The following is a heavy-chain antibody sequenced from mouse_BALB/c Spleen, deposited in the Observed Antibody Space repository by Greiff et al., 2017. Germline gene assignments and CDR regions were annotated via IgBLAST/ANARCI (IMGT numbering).Heavy chain of an antibody. D-gene: IGHD2-1*01. CDR2: ISSGSSTI. J-gene: IGHJ2*01. CDR3: ARLAGNALDY. Sequence: EVQLVESGGGLVQPGGSLKLSCAASGFTFSSFGMHWVRQAPEKGLEWVAYISSGSSTIYYADTVKGRFTISRDNPKNTLFLQMTSLRSEDTAMYYCARLAGNALDYWGQGTTLTVSA. V-gene: IGHV5-17*02. CDR1: GFTFSSFG.